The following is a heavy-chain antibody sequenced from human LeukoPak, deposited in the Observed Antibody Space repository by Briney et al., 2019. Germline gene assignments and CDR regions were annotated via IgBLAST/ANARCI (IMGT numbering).Heavy chain of an antibody. Sequence: AASVKVSCKASGYTFTSYGISWVRQAPRQWLEWMGWISAYNGNTNYAQKFQGRVTMTTDTSTSTAYMELRSLRSDDTAVYYCARGGSGGVCNYWGQGTLVTVSS. D-gene: IGHD3-10*01. V-gene: IGHV1-18*01. J-gene: IGHJ4*02. CDR3: ARGGSGGVCNY. CDR1: GYTFTSYG. CDR2: ISAYNGNT.